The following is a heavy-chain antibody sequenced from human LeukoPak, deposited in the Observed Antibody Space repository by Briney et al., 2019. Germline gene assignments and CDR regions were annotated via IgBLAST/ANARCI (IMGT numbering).Heavy chain of an antibody. V-gene: IGHV3-74*01. CDR1: GFTFSRYW. CDR3: AGDFGTSEVY. Sequence: PGGSLRLSCAASGFTFSRYWMHWVRQAPGKGPVWVSRMNSDGSSTSYADSVKGRFTISRDNAKNTLYLQMNSLRAEDTAVYYCAGDFGTSEVYWGQGTLVTVSS. CDR2: MNSDGSST. J-gene: IGHJ4*02. D-gene: IGHD1-1*01.